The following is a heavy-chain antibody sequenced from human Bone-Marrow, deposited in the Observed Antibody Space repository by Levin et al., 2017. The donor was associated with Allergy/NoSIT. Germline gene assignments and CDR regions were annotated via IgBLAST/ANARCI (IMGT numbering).Heavy chain of an antibody. J-gene: IGHJ4*02. D-gene: IGHD1-26*01. CDR3: ARDNSGTYSLDY. CDR1: GFTFSSYW. Sequence: PGESLKISCAASGFTFSSYWMHWVRQAPGKGLVWVSRIYSDVSSTSYADSVKGRFTISRDNTKNTLYLQMNSLRAEDTAVYYCARDNSGTYSLDYWGLGTLVTVSS. V-gene: IGHV3-74*01. CDR2: IYSDVSST.